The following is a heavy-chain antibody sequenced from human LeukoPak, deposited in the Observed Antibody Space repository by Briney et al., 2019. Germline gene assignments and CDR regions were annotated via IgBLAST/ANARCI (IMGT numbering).Heavy chain of an antibody. V-gene: IGHV1-2*02. Sequence: ASVKVSCKASGYTFTGYYMHWVRHAPGQGLEWMGWINPNSGGTNYAQKFQGRVTMTSDTSISTAYMELSRLRSDDTAVYYCARASYYYDSSGYYYWGQGTLVTVSS. CDR2: INPNSGGT. CDR3: ARASYYYDSSGYYY. CDR1: GYTFTGYY. D-gene: IGHD3-22*01. J-gene: IGHJ4*02.